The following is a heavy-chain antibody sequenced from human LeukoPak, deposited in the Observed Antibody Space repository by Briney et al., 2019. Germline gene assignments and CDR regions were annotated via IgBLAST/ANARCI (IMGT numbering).Heavy chain of an antibody. CDR2: IYYSGST. Sequence: PSETLSLTCTVSGGPFSSYYWSWIRQPPGKGLEWIGYIYYSGSTNYDPSLKSRVTISVDTSKNQFSLKLSSVTAADTAVYYCASLGFGELSYWGQGTLVTVSS. J-gene: IGHJ4*02. CDR1: GGPFSSYY. D-gene: IGHD3-10*01. CDR3: ASLGFGELSY. V-gene: IGHV4-59*01.